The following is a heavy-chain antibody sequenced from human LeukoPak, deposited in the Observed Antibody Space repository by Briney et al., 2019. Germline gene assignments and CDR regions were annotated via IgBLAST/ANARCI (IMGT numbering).Heavy chain of an antibody. Sequence: GGSLRLSXAASGFTFSSYSMNWVRQAPGKGLEWVSSISSSSSYIYYADSVKGRFTTSRDNAKNSLYLQMNSLRAEDTAVYYCAGTDIVVVPAAEAFDIWGQGTMVTVSS. D-gene: IGHD2-2*01. V-gene: IGHV3-21*01. CDR3: AGTDIVVVPAAEAFDI. J-gene: IGHJ3*02. CDR1: GFTFSSYS. CDR2: ISSSSSYI.